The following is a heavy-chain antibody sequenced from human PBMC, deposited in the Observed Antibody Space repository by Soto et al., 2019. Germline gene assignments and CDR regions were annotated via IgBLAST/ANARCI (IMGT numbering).Heavy chain of an antibody. J-gene: IGHJ6*03. V-gene: IGHV3-74*01. Sequence: GGSLRLSCAASGFSFSNYWMHWVRQAPGKGLVWVSRINPDGSRTNYADSVKGRLTISRDNAKSSLYLQMNSLRAEDTAVYYCARSRAGRTAASYYDYMDVWGKGTTVTVSS. CDR3: ARSRAGRTAASYYDYMDV. CDR2: INPDGSRT. CDR1: GFSFSNYW. D-gene: IGHD2-2*01.